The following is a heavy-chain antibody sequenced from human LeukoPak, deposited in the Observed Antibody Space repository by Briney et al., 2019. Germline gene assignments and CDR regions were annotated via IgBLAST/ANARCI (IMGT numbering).Heavy chain of an antibody. CDR2: ISSSSSYI. J-gene: IGHJ4*02. CDR1: GFTFSSYS. CDR3: ATSEDSYYYDSSGYYSGY. Sequence: GGSLRLSCAASGFTFSSYSMNWVRQAPGKGLEWVSSISSSSSYIYYADSVKGRFTISRDNAKKSLYLQMNSLRAEDTAVYYCATSEDSYYYDSSGYYSGYWGQGTLVTVSS. D-gene: IGHD3-22*01. V-gene: IGHV3-21*01.